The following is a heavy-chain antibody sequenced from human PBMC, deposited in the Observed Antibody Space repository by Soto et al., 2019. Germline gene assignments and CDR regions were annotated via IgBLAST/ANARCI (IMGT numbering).Heavy chain of an antibody. Sequence: ASVKVSCKASGYTFTSYYMHWVRQAPGQGLEWMGIINPSGGSTSYAQKFQGRVTMTRDTSTSTVYMELSSLRSEDTAVYYCARRAEKGYCSSTSCPRRAYYYGMDVWGQGTTVTVSS. CDR1: GYTFTSYY. D-gene: IGHD2-2*01. CDR2: INPSGGST. V-gene: IGHV1-46*01. J-gene: IGHJ6*02. CDR3: ARRAEKGYCSSTSCPRRAYYYGMDV.